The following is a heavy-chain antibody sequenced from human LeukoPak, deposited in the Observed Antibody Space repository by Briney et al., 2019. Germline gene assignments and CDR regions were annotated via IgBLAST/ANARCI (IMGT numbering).Heavy chain of an antibody. CDR1: GFTFSSYA. CDR2: ISGSGGST. V-gene: IGHV3-23*01. CDR3: AKDLLSPIALRLFDY. Sequence: GGSLRLSCAASGFTFSSYAMSWVRQAPGKGLEWVSAISGSGGSTYYADSVKGRFTISRDNSKNTLYPQMNSLRAEDTAVYYCAKDLLSPIALRLFDYWGQETLVTVSS. D-gene: IGHD5-12*01. J-gene: IGHJ4*02.